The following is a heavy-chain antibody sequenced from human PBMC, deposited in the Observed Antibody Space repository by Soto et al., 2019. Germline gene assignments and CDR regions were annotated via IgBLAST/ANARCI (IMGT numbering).Heavy chain of an antibody. D-gene: IGHD1-26*01. V-gene: IGHV4-61*08. Sequence: PSETLSLTCSVSGDSVSSGAYYWSWIRQPPGKGLEWIGYVYYSGSTSYNPSLETGVTISVDTSKNQFSLKLTSVTPAYTAIYYWARVKRSTSRLDPWGQGTLVTSPQ. J-gene: IGHJ5*02. CDR1: GDSVSSGAYY. CDR3: ARVKRSTSRLDP. CDR2: VYYSGST.